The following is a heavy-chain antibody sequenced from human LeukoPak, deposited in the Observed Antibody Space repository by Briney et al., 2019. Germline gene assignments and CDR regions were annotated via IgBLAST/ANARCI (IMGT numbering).Heavy chain of an antibody. CDR1: GFTFSSYE. Sequence: GGSLRLSCAASGFTFSSYEMNWVRQAPGKGLEWVSYISSSGSTIYYADSVKGRFTISRDNAKNSLYLQMNSLRAEDTAVYYCAREKVVVELYYYYMDVWGKGTTVTISS. CDR3: AREKVVVELYYYYMDV. J-gene: IGHJ6*03. V-gene: IGHV3-48*03. D-gene: IGHD2-15*01. CDR2: ISSSGSTI.